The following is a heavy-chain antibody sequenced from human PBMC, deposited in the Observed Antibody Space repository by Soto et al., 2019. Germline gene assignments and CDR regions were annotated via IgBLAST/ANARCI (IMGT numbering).Heavy chain of an antibody. V-gene: IGHV4-30-4*01. CDR1: GGSISSGDYY. CDR3: ARDQGLVGGYNWFDP. CDR2: IYYSGST. J-gene: IGHJ5*02. D-gene: IGHD2-8*02. Sequence: TSETLSLTCTVSGGSISSGDYYWSWIRQPPGKGLEWIGYIYYSGSTYYNPSLKSRVTISVDTSKNQFSLKLSSVTAADTAVYYCARDQGLVGGYNWFDPWGQGTLVTVSS.